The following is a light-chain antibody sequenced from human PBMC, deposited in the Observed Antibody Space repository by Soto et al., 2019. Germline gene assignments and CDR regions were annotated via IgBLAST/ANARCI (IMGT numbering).Light chain of an antibody. V-gene: IGLV7-46*01. Sequence: QAVVTQEPSLTVSPGGTVTLTCGSSTGAVTSGHYPYWFQQKPGQAPRTLIYDTTNKHSWTPARFSGSLLGGKAALTLPGAQPEDEADYYCLLSYRGPRVFGGGTKLTVL. CDR1: TGAVTSGHY. CDR3: LLSYRGPRV. CDR2: DTT. J-gene: IGLJ3*02.